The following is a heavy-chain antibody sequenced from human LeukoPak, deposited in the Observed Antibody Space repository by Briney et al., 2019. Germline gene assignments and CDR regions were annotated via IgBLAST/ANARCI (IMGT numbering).Heavy chain of an antibody. CDR3: ARSQYITMIVARLYQFDD. CDR2: INPSAGIT. CDR1: GYTFTSYH. V-gene: IGHV1-46*01. J-gene: IGHJ4*02. D-gene: IGHD3-22*01. Sequence: RRASVKVSCKASGYTFTSYHMHWVRQAPGQGLDWMGIINPSAGITTYAQKFQGRVAMTKDTSTSTVYMELCSLRSEDTAVYYCARSQYITMIVARLYQFDDWGQGTLVTVSS.